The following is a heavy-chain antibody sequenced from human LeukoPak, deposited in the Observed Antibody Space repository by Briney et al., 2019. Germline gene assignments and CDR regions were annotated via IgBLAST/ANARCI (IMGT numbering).Heavy chain of an antibody. J-gene: IGHJ4*02. CDR2: ISGSGGST. Sequence: GGSLRLTCAASGFAFSSYAMSWVRQAPGKGLEWVSAISGSGGSTYYADSVKGRFTISRDNSKNTLYLQMNSLRAEDTAVYYCAKNPYRGWTLDYWGQGTLVTVSS. V-gene: IGHV3-23*01. CDR1: GFAFSSYA. CDR3: AKNPYRGWTLDY. D-gene: IGHD6-19*01.